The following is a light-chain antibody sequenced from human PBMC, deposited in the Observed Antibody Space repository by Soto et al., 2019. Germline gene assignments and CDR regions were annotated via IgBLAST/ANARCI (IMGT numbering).Light chain of an antibody. CDR2: GAS. V-gene: IGKV3-20*01. J-gene: IGKJ1*01. CDR3: QQYGSSPQVT. Sequence: EIVLTQSPGTLSLSPRERATLSCRASQSVSSSYLAWYQQKPGQAPRLLIYGASSRATGIPDRFSGSGSGTDFTLTISRLEPEDFAVYYCQQYGSSPQVTFGQGTKVEIK. CDR1: QSVSSSY.